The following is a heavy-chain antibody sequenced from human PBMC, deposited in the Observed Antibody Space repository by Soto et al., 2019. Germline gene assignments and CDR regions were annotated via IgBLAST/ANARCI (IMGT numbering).Heavy chain of an antibody. D-gene: IGHD3-3*01. CDR1: GFTFTTYG. CDR2: ISSSGSST. Sequence: LRLSCAGSGFTFTTYGMNWVRQAPGKGLERVSAISSSGSSTYYTDSVKGRFTISRDNSKNTLYLQMNSLRGEDTAVYYCVFHDNFWSGYSYWGQGTLVTVSS. V-gene: IGHV3-23*01. CDR3: VFHDNFWSGYSY. J-gene: IGHJ4*02.